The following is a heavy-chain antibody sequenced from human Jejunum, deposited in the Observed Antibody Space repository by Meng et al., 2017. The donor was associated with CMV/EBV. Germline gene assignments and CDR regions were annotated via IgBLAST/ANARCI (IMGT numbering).Heavy chain of an antibody. Sequence: MPWVRQAPGKGLEWVAVISYDGSHKYYAVSVKGRFTISRDNSKNTLYLPMNSLRAEDTAVYYCARVPRGYSYGWLGDYYYYYGMDVWGQGTTVTVSS. J-gene: IGHJ6*02. CDR2: ISYDGSHK. V-gene: IGHV3-30-3*01. D-gene: IGHD5-18*01. CDR3: ARVPRGYSYGWLGDYYYYYGMDV.